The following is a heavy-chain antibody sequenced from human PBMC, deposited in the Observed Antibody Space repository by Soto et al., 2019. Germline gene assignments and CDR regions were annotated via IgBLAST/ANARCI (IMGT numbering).Heavy chain of an antibody. CDR2: IGGTGGDT. CDR3: AKDAVAYNGEWDWFDS. D-gene: IGHD6-19*01. Sequence: DVQLLESGGGLVQPGGSLRLSCAASGFIFSNYAMTWVRQAPGKGLESVSAIGGTGGDTYYSNSVKGRFTISRDNYKNTLYLQMNSLSADDTAVYYCAKDAVAYNGEWDWFDSWGQGTLVTVSS. J-gene: IGHJ5*01. CDR1: GFIFSNYA. V-gene: IGHV3-23*01.